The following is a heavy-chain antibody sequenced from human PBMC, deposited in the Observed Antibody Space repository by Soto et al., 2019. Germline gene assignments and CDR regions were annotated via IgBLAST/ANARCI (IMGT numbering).Heavy chain of an antibody. CDR2: ISGSGGST. Sequence: PGGSLRLSCAASGVTFSSYAMSWVRQAPGKGLEWVSAISGSGGSTYYADSVKGRFTISRDNSKNTLYLQMNSLRAEDTAVYYCAKDLVGGDYYDSSGRRILVAFDIWGQGTMVTVSS. D-gene: IGHD3-22*01. CDR1: GVTFSSYA. CDR3: AKDLVGGDYYDSSGRRILVAFDI. V-gene: IGHV3-23*01. J-gene: IGHJ3*02.